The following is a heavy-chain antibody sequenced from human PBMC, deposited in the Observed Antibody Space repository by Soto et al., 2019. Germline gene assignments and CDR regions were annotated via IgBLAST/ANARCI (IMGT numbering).Heavy chain of an antibody. CDR1: GDSFTSYW. D-gene: IGHD5-18*01. Sequence: ESLKISCKGSGDSFTSYWIGLVRQMPGKGLEWMGIIYPGDSDTRYSPSFQGQVTISADKSISTAYLQWSSLKASDTAMYYCARVGYSYGSYYYYGMDVWGQGTTVTVPS. CDR3: ARVGYSYGSYYYYGMDV. CDR2: IYPGDSDT. J-gene: IGHJ6*02. V-gene: IGHV5-51*01.